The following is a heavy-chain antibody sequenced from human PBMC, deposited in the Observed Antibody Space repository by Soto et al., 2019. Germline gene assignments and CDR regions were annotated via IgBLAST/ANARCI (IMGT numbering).Heavy chain of an antibody. CDR3: AREWADIVVVVAATFFDY. CDR2: IKQDGSEK. Sequence: GGSLRLSCAASGFTFSSYWMSWVRQAPGKGLEWVANIKQDGSEKYYVDSVKGRFTISRDNAKNSLYLQMNSLRAEDTAVYYSAREWADIVVVVAATFFDYWGQRTLVTVSS. V-gene: IGHV3-7*01. J-gene: IGHJ4*02. CDR1: GFTFSSYW. D-gene: IGHD2-15*01.